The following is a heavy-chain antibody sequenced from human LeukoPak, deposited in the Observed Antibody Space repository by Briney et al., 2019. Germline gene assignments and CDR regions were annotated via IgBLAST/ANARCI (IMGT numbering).Heavy chain of an antibody. J-gene: IGHJ4*02. CDR3: AALLIYSSSWYSFDY. V-gene: IGHV4-59*12. CDR2: IYYSGST. Sequence: SETLSLTCTVSGGSLSSYFWSWIRQPPGKGLEWIAYIYYSGSTNYNPSLKSRVTMSVDTSKNQFSLKLSSVTAADTAVYYCAALLIYSSSWYSFDYWGQGTLVTVSS. CDR1: GGSLSSYF. D-gene: IGHD6-13*01.